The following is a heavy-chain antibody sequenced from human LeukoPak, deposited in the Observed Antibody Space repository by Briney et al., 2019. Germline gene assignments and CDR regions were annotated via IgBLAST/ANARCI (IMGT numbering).Heavy chain of an antibody. D-gene: IGHD3-22*01. CDR3: AKEEGYYYDSGGYYVEYFQH. V-gene: IGHV3-23*01. J-gene: IGHJ1*01. CDR2: ISGSGGTT. CDR1: GFPFSSSV. Sequence: PGGSLRLSCAASGFPFSSSVINWVRQAPGKGLEWVSAISGSGGTTYYADSVKGRFTFSRDNSKNTLYLQMNSLRAEDTAVYYCAKEEGYYYDSGGYYVEYFQHWGQGTLVTVSS.